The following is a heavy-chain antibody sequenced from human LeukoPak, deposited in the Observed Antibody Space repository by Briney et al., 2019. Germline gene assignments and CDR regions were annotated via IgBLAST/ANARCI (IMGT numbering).Heavy chain of an antibody. J-gene: IGHJ6*02. CDR3: AKEEYSTRYYYYGMDV. Sequence: GGSLRLSCAASGFTFSSYAMSWVRQAPGKGLEWVSAISGGGDSTFYADSVKGRFTISRDNSKNTLYLQMSSLRAEDTAIYYCAKEEYSTRYYYYGMDVWGQGTTATVSS. D-gene: IGHD2-2*01. CDR1: GFTFSSYA. V-gene: IGHV3-23*01. CDR2: ISGGGDST.